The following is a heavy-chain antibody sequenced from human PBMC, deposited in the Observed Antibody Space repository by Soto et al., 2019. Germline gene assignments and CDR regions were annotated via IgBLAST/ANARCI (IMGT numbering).Heavy chain of an antibody. V-gene: IGHV1-69*04. CDR1: GGTFSSYT. D-gene: IGHD5-12*01. CDR2: IIPILGIA. CDR3: ARDRLQGDVDIVATIPPLNWFDP. Sequence: AASVKVSCKASGGTFSSYTISWVRQAPGQGLEWMGRIIPILGIANYAQKFQGRVTITADKSTSTAYMELSSLRSEDTAVYYCARDRLQGDVDIVATIPPLNWFDPWGQGTLVTVSS. J-gene: IGHJ5*02.